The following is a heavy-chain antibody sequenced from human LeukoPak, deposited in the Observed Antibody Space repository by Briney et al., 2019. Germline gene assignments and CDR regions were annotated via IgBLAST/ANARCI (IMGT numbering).Heavy chain of an antibody. D-gene: IGHD5-12*01. CDR1: GYTFTSYY. CDR2: INPSGGST. CDR3: ARDLRGYSYYYGMDV. V-gene: IGHV1-46*01. J-gene: IGHJ6*02. Sequence: ASVTVSCTASGYTFTSYYMHWVRQAPGQGLEWMGIINPSGGSTSYAQKFQGRVTMTRDTSTSTVYMELSSLRSEDTAVYYCARDLRGYSYYYGMDVWGQGTTVTVSS.